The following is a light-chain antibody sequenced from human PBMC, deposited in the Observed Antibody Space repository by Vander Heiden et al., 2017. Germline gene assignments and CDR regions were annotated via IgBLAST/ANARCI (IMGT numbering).Light chain of an antibody. J-gene: IGKJ4*01. V-gene: IGKV1-9*01. Sequence: IPFTQSPSSLSASLGDRVTIPCRASHGISSYLAWYQKKPGKATKFLIYAASTVQSGVPSRFSGSGSGTDFTLTISRLQPEDFATYYCRQLNSYSLTFGGGTKVEIK. CDR3: RQLNSYSLT. CDR1: HGISSY. CDR2: AAS.